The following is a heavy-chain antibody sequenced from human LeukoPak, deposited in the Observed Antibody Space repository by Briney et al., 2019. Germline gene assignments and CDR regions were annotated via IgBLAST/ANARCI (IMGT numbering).Heavy chain of an antibody. J-gene: IGHJ4*02. D-gene: IGHD6-6*01. V-gene: IGHV4-34*01. Sequence: SETLSLTCVVYGGSFSGYYWSWIRQSPGKGLEWIGEINHRGSTNYNPSLKRRVTISLDTSKNQFSLKLSSVTAADTAVYYCARESFAARWDWGQGTLVTVSS. CDR3: ARESFAARWD. CDR1: GGSFSGYY. CDR2: INHRGST.